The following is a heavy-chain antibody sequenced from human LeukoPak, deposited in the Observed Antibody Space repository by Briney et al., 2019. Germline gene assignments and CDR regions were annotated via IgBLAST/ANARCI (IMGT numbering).Heavy chain of an antibody. CDR2: ISSSGSTI. J-gene: IGHJ4*02. D-gene: IGHD5-12*01. CDR3: ARASYGGYVGY. Sequence: GSLRLSCAASGFTFSSYSMNWVRQAPGKGLEWVSYISSSGSTIYYADSVKGRFTISRDNAKNSLYLQMNSLRAEDTAVYYCARASYGGYVGYWGQGTLVTVSS. CDR1: GFTFSSYS. V-gene: IGHV3-48*01.